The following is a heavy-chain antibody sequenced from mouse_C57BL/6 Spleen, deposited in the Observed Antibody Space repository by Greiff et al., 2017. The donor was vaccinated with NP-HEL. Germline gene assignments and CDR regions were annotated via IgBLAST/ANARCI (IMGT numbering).Heavy chain of an antibody. D-gene: IGHD2-4*01. V-gene: IGHV6-6*01. CDR1: GFTFSDAW. J-gene: IGHJ3*01. CDR3: TRSSYDYDVRFAY. Sequence: EVQRVESGGGLVQPGGSMKLSCAASGFTFSDAWMDWVRQSPEKGLEWVAEIRNKANNHATYYAESVKGRFTISRDDSKSSVYLQMNSLRAEDTGIYYCTRSSYDYDVRFAYWGQGTLVTVSA. CDR2: IRNKANNHAT.